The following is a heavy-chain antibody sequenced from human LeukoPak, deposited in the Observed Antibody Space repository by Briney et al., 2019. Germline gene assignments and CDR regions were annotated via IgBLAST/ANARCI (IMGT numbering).Heavy chain of an antibody. Sequence: PSETLSLTCTVSGGSISNYYWNWIRQPAGKGLEWIGRIYTSGSTNYNPSLKSRVTMSVDTSKNQFSLKVSFVTAADTAVYYCARDLGSSPGFDYWGQGTLVTVSS. CDR3: ARDLGSSPGFDY. CDR1: GGSISNYY. CDR2: IYTSGST. J-gene: IGHJ4*02. V-gene: IGHV4-4*07. D-gene: IGHD6-6*01.